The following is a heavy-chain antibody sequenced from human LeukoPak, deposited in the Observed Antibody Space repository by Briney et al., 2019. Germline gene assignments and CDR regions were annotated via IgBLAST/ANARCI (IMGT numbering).Heavy chain of an antibody. V-gene: IGHV4-4*02. CDR1: GGSISSSNW. CDR2: IYHSGST. CDR3: ARLSTPPASLRYFDWLPDGTVRRLPNYFDY. J-gene: IGHJ4*02. D-gene: IGHD3-9*01. Sequence: SGTLSLTCAVSGGSISSSNWWSWVRQPPGKGLEWIGEIYHSGSTNYNPSLKSRVTISVDASKNQFSLKLSSVTAADTAVYYCARLSTPPASLRYFDWLPDGTVRRLPNYFDYWGQGTLVTVSS.